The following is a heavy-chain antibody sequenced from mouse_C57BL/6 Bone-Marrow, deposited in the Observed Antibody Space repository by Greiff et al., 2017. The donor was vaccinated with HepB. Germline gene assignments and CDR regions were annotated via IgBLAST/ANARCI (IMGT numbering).Heavy chain of an antibody. CDR1: GYTFTSYG. CDR2: IYPRSGNT. Sequence: LVESGAELARPGASVKLSCKASGYTFTSYGISWVKQRTGQGLEWIGEIYPRSGNTYYNEKFKGKATLTADKSSSTAYMELRSLTSEDSAVYFCARFFDYAFAYWGQGTLVTVSA. V-gene: IGHV1-81*01. CDR3: ARFFDYAFAY. D-gene: IGHD2-4*01. J-gene: IGHJ3*01.